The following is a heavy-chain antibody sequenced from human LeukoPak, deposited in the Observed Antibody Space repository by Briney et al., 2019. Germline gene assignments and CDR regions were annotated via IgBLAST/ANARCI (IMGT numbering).Heavy chain of an antibody. CDR1: GFTFSNAW. D-gene: IGHD1-26*01. Sequence: RGSLRLSCAASGFTFSNAWMSWVRQAPRKGLEWVGRIKSRTDGGTTDYAAPVKGRFTISRDDSKNTLYLQMNSLKTEDTAVYYCTTTGTASGSYYQTGYWGQGTLVTVSS. J-gene: IGHJ4*02. V-gene: IGHV3-15*01. CDR3: TTTGTASGSYYQTGY. CDR2: IKSRTDGGTT.